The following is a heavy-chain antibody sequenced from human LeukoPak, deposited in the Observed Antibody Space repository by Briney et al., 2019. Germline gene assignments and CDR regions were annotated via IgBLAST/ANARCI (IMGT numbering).Heavy chain of an antibody. V-gene: IGHV4-59*01. D-gene: IGHD6-13*01. CDR2: IRYSGST. Sequence: SETLSLTCIVSSGSIGSYYWGWIRQPPGKGLEWLGYIRYSGSTKYNPPLKSRVTISVDTSKSQFSLKLTSVTAADTAVHYCARDRSSSSRYNWFDPWGQGTLVTVSS. CDR1: SGSIGSYY. J-gene: IGHJ5*02. CDR3: ARDRSSSSRYNWFDP.